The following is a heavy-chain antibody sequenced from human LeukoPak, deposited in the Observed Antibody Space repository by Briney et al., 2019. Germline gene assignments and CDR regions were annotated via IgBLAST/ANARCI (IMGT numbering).Heavy chain of an antibody. CDR2: ISGGSSTI. CDR3: ARDILRGDGYNFDY. CDR1: GFTFSPYS. Sequence: GGSLRLPCAASGFTFSPYSMNWVRQAPGKGLEWVSYISGGSSTIYYADSVKRRFTISRDNAKNSLYLQMNSLRDEATAVYYCARDILRGDGYNFDYWGQGTLVTVSS. D-gene: IGHD5-24*01. J-gene: IGHJ4*02. V-gene: IGHV3-48*02.